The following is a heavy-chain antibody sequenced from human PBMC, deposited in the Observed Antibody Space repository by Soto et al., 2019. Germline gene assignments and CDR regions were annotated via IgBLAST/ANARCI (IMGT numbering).Heavy chain of an antibody. J-gene: IGHJ5*02. CDR3: ARHGSGSYYNHWFDP. D-gene: IGHD3-10*01. CDR2: IYYSGST. CDR1: GDSISSSSYY. V-gene: IGHV4-39*01. Sequence: LSLTCTVSGDSISSSSYYWGWIRQPPGKGLEWIGSIYYSGSTYYNPSLKSRVTISVDTSKNQFSLKLSSVTAADTAVYYCARHGSGSYYNHWFDPWSQGTLVTVSS.